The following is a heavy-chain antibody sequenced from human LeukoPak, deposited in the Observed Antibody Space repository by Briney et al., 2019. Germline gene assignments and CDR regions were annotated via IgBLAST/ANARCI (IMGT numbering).Heavy chain of an antibody. J-gene: IGHJ4*02. CDR2: MSNSGENT. CDR3: AKGGASVTRYVDY. D-gene: IGHD4-17*01. V-gene: IGHV3-30*18. Sequence: GGSLRLSCAVSGFTFDDYAMHWVRLVPGKGLEWVGIMSNSGENTFYGEAVKGRFTISRDNSQNTLYLQMNSLRPEDTAVYYCAKGGASVTRYVDYWGQGTLVTVSS. CDR1: GFTFDDYA.